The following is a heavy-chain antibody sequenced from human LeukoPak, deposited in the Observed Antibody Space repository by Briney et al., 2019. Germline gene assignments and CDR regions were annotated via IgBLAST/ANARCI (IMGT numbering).Heavy chain of an antibody. D-gene: IGHD6-19*01. CDR2: ISNTGATM. CDR3: AKGPRASGWTYFDY. J-gene: IGHJ4*02. Sequence: GGSLRLSCVASGFIFSTYSMNWVRQAPGKGLEWVSYISNTGATMYYADSVKGRFTISRDNAKNSLYLQMNSLRDEDTAVYYCAKGPRASGWTYFDYWGQGTLVTVSS. CDR1: GFIFSTYS. V-gene: IGHV3-48*02.